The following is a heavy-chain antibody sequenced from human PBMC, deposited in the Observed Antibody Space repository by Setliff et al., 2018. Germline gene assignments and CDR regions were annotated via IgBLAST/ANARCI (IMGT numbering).Heavy chain of an antibody. V-gene: IGHV3-21*01. CDR2: ISSSSSYI. CDR3: ARDKTIFLSRYYMDV. D-gene: IGHD3-3*01. CDR1: GFTFSSYS. J-gene: IGHJ6*03. Sequence: GGSLRLSCAASGFTFSSYSMNWVRQAPGKGLEWVSSISSSSSYIYYADSVKGRFTISRDNAKNSLYLQMNSLRAEDTAVYYCARDKTIFLSRYYMDVWGKGTTVTVSS.